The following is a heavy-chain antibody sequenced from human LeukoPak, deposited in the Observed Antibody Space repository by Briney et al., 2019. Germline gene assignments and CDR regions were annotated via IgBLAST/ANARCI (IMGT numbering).Heavy chain of an antibody. J-gene: IGHJ4*02. D-gene: IGHD5-24*01. CDR3: ARLGDGDNLRYFDC. Sequence: PSETLSLTCTVSGYSISGNYRTWIRQPPGKGLEWIGYIYYSGSTTYNASLKRRVTISVDTSKNQFSLKLSSVTAADTAVYYCARLGDGDNLRYFDCWGQGTLVTVSS. CDR1: GYSISGNY. CDR2: IYYSGST. V-gene: IGHV4-59*08.